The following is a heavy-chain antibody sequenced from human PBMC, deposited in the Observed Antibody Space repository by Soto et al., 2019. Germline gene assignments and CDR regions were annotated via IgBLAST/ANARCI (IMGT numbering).Heavy chain of an antibody. V-gene: IGHV5-10-1*01. CDR2: IDPSDSYT. D-gene: IGHD2-15*01. CDR1: GYSFTSYW. CDR3: ARTPGTTRYCSGGSCYSDFYYYGMDV. J-gene: IGHJ6*02. Sequence: PGESLKICWKGSGYSFTSYWMSWVRQIPGKGLERMGKIDPSDSYTNYSPSFQGHATISADKSISTAYLQWSSLNASETSMYYCARTPGTTRYCSGGSCYSDFYYYGMDVWGHGTTVTVSS.